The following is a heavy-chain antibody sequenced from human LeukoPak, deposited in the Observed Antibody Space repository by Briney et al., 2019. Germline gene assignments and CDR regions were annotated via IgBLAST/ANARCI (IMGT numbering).Heavy chain of an antibody. D-gene: IGHD2-2*01. CDR3: ARDQRDIVVVPAAHDY. V-gene: IGHV3-21*01. CDR1: GFTFSSYS. J-gene: IGHJ4*02. CDR2: ISSSSSYI. Sequence: GGSLRLSCAASGFTFSSYSMNWVRQAPGKGLEWVSSISSSSSYIYYADSVKGRFTISRDNAKNSLYLQMNSLRAEDTAVYYCARDQRDIVVVPAAHDYWGQGTLVTVSS.